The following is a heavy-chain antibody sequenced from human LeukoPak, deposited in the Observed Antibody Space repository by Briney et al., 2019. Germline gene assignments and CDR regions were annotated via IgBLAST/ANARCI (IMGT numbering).Heavy chain of an antibody. D-gene: IGHD2-21*01. J-gene: IGHJ6*03. V-gene: IGHV4-59*11. CDR1: GGAIRSHY. CDR2: VSNSGST. Sequence: SSETLSLTCTVPGGAIRSHYWTWIRQSPVKGLEWIGDVSNSGSTSYNPSLKSRVTISIDTTKNQFSLKLRSVTAADTAVYYCGRAALVGHFSYYYMDVWGKGTTVTVSS. CDR3: GRAALVGHFSYYYMDV.